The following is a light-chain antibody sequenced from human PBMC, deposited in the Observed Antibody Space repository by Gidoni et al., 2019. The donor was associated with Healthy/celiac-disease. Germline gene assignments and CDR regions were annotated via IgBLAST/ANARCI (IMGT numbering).Light chain of an antibody. CDR2: GES. Sequence: DIVMTQSPATLSVSPGERATLSCRASPSVSSNLAWYPQKPGQAPRLLLYGESTRATGTPARFSCSGSGTEFTLTISSLQSEDFAVYYCQQYNNWRRYTFGQGTKLEIK. J-gene: IGKJ2*01. V-gene: IGKV3-15*01. CDR1: PSVSSN. CDR3: QQYNNWRRYT.